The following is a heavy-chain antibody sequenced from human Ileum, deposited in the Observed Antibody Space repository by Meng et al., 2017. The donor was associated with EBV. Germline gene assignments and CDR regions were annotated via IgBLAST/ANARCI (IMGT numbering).Heavy chain of an antibody. V-gene: IGHV3-11*01. D-gene: IGHD6-13*01. CDR1: GFTFSNYY. Sequence: QVPVVGFGGGLVKPGGSLRLSCAASGFTFSNYYMNWIRQAPGKGLEWVSFISSTGSTTYYADSVKGRFTVSRDNAKNSLFLQMHSLRAEDTAVYYCVYSSSFHWGQGTLVTVSS. J-gene: IGHJ4*02. CDR2: ISSTGSTT. CDR3: VYSSSFH.